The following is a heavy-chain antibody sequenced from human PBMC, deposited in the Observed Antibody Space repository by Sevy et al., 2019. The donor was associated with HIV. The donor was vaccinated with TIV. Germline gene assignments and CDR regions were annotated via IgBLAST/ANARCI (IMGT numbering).Heavy chain of an antibody. CDR3: AREGCTKPHDY. V-gene: IGHV3-23*01. Sequence: GGSLRLSCAASGFTFNIYSMSWVRQPPGKGLEWVATLSFVCGKIKHADSVKGRFTMSRDDSKNAVYLQMNNLRVEDTAIYYCAREGCTKPHDYWGQGTLVTVSS. D-gene: IGHD2-8*01. CDR1: GFTFNIYS. J-gene: IGHJ4*02. CDR2: LSFVCGKI.